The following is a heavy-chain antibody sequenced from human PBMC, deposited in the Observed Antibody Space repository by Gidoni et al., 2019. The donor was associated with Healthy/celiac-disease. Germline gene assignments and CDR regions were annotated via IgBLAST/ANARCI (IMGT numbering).Heavy chain of an antibody. CDR2: INSDGSST. CDR3: ARDRWDYYYDSSGLGAFDI. J-gene: IGHJ3*02. Sequence: EVQLVESGGGLVQPGGSLRLACAASGFTFSSYGMHWVRQAPGKGLVWVSRINSDGSSTSDADSVKGRFTSSRDNAKNTLYLQMNSLRAEDTAVYYCARDRWDYYYDSSGLGAFDIWGQGTMVTVSS. D-gene: IGHD3-22*01. V-gene: IGHV3-74*01. CDR1: GFTFSSYG.